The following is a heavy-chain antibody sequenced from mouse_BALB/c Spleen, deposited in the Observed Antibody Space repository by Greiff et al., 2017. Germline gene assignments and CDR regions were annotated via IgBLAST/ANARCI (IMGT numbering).Heavy chain of an antibody. CDR1: GFTFTDYY. CDR3: ARDSGAIDYYGSTYFDY. D-gene: IGHD1-1*01. J-gene: IGHJ2*01. Sequence: EVQLVESGGGLVQPGGSLRLSCATSGFTFTDYYMSWVRQPPGKALEWLGFIRNKANGYTTEYSASVKGRFTISRDNSQSILYLQMNTLRAEDSATYYCARDSGAIDYYGSTYFDYWGQGTTLTVSS. CDR2: IRNKANGYTT. V-gene: IGHV7-3*02.